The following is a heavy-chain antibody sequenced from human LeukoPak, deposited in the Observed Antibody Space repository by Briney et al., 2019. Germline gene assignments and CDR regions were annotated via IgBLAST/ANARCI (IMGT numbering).Heavy chain of an antibody. J-gene: IGHJ4*02. CDR2: IKEDGSGE. V-gene: IGHV3-7*01. CDR3: VRDSRPGGAMGLYHNFDF. Sequence: GGSLRLSCAASGFKFSDFWMTWVRQTPGKGLEWVANIKEDGSGEYHVGSVKGRFTISRDNTKSSLFLQMNSLRGDDTAVYYCVRDSRPGGAMGLYHNFDFWGQGTLVTVSS. CDR1: GFKFSDFW. D-gene: IGHD3-16*01.